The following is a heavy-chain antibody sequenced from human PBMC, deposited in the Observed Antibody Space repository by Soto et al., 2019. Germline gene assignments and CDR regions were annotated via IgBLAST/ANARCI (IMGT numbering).Heavy chain of an antibody. CDR2: ISYDGSNK. CDR1: GFTFSSYG. D-gene: IGHD4-17*01. V-gene: IGHV3-30*18. J-gene: IGHJ6*02. Sequence: GGSLRLSCAASGFTFSSYGMHWVRQAPGKGLEWVAVISYDGSNKYYADSVKGRFTISRDNSKNTLYLQMNSLRAEDTAVYYCAKARPPADYDEDYYGMDVWGQGTTVTVSS. CDR3: AKARPPADYDEDYYGMDV.